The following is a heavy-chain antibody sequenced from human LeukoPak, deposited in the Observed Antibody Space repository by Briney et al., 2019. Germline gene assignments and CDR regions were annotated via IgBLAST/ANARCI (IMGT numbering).Heavy chain of an antibody. Sequence: QTGGSLRLSCAASGFTFSSYAMSWVRQAPGKGLEWVSAISGSGGSTYYADSVKGRLTISRDNSKNTLYLQMNSLRAEDTAVYYCAKDGVVVAAYFFDYWGQGTLVTVSS. V-gene: IGHV3-23*01. CDR2: ISGSGGST. J-gene: IGHJ4*02. D-gene: IGHD2-15*01. CDR1: GFTFSSYA. CDR3: AKDGVVVAAYFFDY.